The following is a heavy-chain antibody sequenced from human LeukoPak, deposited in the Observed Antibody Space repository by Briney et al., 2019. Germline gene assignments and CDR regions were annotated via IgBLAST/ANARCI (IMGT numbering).Heavy chain of an antibody. J-gene: IGHJ3*02. D-gene: IGHD3-10*01. CDR2: ISAYNGNT. Sequence: ASVKVSCKASGYTFTSYGISWVRQAPGQGLEWMGWISAYNGNTNYAQKLQGRVTMTTDTSTSTAYMELRSLRSDDTAVYYCAREITKPSHRFYYGSGRDAFDIWGQGTMVTVSS. CDR1: GYTFTSYG. V-gene: IGHV1-18*01. CDR3: AREITKPSHRFYYGSGRDAFDI.